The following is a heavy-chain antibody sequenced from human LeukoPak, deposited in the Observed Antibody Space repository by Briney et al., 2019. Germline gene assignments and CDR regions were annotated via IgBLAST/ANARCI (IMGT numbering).Heavy chain of an antibody. CDR3: AKSRSTGYSLFDY. V-gene: IGHV3-23*01. CDR2: IGGSGGST. D-gene: IGHD3-22*01. CDR1: GFTFSSYA. Sequence: GGSLRLSCAASGFTFSSYAMSWVRQAPGKGLELVSAIGGSGGSTYYADSVKGRFTIARDNSENTLYLQMNSLRAEDTAVYYCAKSRSTGYSLFDYWGQGTLVTVSS. J-gene: IGHJ4*02.